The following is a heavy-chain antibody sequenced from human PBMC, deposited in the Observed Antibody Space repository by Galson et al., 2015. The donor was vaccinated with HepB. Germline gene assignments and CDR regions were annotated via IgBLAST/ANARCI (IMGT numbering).Heavy chain of an antibody. Sequence: SVKVSCKASGYTFTSYAMHWVRQAPGQRLEWMGWINAGNGNTKYSQKFQGRVTITRDTSASTAYMELSSLRSEDTAVYYCAILWFGGESTYYYYGTDVWGQGTTVTVSS. CDR3: AILWFGGESTYYYYGTDV. V-gene: IGHV1-3*01. CDR1: GYTFTSYA. CDR2: INAGNGNT. D-gene: IGHD3-10*01. J-gene: IGHJ6*02.